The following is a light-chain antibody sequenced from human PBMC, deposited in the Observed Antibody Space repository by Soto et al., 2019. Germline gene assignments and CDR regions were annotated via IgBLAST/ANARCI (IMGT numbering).Light chain of an antibody. V-gene: IGLV1-40*01. CDR2: GNS. Sequence: QSVLTQPPSVSGAPGQRVTISCTGSSSNIGAGYDVHWYQQLPGTAPKLLIYGNSNRPSGVPDRFSGSKSGTSASLAITGLQAGDEADYYCQSYDSSLREVFGGGTKLTVL. CDR3: QSYDSSLREV. CDR1: SSNIGAGYD. J-gene: IGLJ2*01.